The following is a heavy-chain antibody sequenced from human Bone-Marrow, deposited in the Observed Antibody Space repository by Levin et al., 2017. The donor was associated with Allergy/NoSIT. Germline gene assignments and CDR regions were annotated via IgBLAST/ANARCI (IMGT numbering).Heavy chain of an antibody. CDR3: ARLRAIAVAGPGWAFDI. CDR1: GGSISSSSYY. J-gene: IGHJ3*02. Sequence: PSETLSLTCTVSGGSISSSSYYWGWIRQPPGKGLEWIGSIYYSGSTYYNPSLKSRVTISVDTSKNQFSLKLSSVTAADTAVYYCARLRAIAVAGPGWAFDIWGQGTMVTVSS. CDR2: IYYSGST. V-gene: IGHV4-39*01. D-gene: IGHD6-19*01.